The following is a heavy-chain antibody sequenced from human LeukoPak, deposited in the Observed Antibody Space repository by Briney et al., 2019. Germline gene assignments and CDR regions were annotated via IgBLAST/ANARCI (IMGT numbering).Heavy chain of an antibody. CDR3: ARSMGWRDTFDI. V-gene: IGHV3-7*01. CDR1: GFIFSSYW. Sequence: GGSLRLSCAASGFIFSSYWMSWVRQAPGKGLEWMANIEQDGSDKYYVDSVKGRFTVSRDNAKNSLYLQMSSLRAEDTAIYYCARSMGWRDTFDIWGQGTMVTVSS. D-gene: IGHD6-19*01. CDR2: IEQDGSDK. J-gene: IGHJ3*02.